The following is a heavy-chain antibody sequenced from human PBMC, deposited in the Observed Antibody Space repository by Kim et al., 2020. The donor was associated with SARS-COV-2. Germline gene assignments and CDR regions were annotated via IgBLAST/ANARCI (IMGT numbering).Heavy chain of an antibody. J-gene: IGHJ6*01. D-gene: IGHD3-9*01. Sequence: SETLSLTCAVYGGSFSGYYWSWIRQPPGKGLEWIGEINHSGSTNYNPSLKSRVTISVDTSKNQFSLKRSSVTAADTAVYYCARGNTISHFYYYYYGKDV. V-gene: IGHV4-34*01. CDR2: INHSGST. CDR1: GGSFSGYY. CDR3: ARGNTISHFYYYYYGKDV.